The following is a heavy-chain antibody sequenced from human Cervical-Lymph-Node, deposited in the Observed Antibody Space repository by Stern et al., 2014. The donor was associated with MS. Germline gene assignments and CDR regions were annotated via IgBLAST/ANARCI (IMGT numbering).Heavy chain of an antibody. D-gene: IGHD6-19*01. J-gene: IGHJ6*02. CDR2: TWYEGSND. CDR1: GFTFSKFG. V-gene: IGHV3-33*01. Sequence: VQLEQSGRCAVPPGRSLRLSCAASGFTFSKFGLHCVRPAPGHGLEWGSATWYEGSNDYYADSVKGRFTISRDNSKNTLYLQMSSLRAEDTAVYYCARSAFSKYTTGWYFYGMDVWGLGTTVTVSS. CDR3: ARSAFSKYTTGWYFYGMDV.